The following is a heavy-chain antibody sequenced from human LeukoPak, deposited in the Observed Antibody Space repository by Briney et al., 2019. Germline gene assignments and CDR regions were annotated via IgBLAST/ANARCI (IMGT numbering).Heavy chain of an antibody. J-gene: IGHJ3*02. Sequence: ASVKVSCKASGYTFTSYGISWVRQAPGQGLEWMGWISAYNGNTNYAQKLQGRVTMTTDTSTSTAYMELRSLRSDDTAVYYCARTDQAKGAAGERAFDIWGQGTMVTVSS. CDR1: GYTFTSYG. V-gene: IGHV1-18*01. CDR2: ISAYNGNT. CDR3: ARTDQAKGAAGERAFDI. D-gene: IGHD6-13*01.